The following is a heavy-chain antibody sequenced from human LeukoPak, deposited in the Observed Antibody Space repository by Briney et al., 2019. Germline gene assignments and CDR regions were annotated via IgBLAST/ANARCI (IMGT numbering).Heavy chain of an antibody. CDR1: GFTFDDYA. CDR3: AKPPTLYYGSG. D-gene: IGHD3-10*01. V-gene: IGHV3-43D*03. J-gene: IGHJ4*02. Sequence: PGGPLRLSCAASGFTFDDYAMHWVRQAPGKGLEWVSLISWDGGSTYYADSVKGRFTISRDNSKNSLYLQMNSLRAEDTAVYYCAKPPTLYYGSGWGQGTLVTVSS. CDR2: ISWDGGST.